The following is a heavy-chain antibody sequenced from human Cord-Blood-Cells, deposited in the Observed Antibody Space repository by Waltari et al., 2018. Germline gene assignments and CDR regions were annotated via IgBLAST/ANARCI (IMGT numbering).Heavy chain of an antibody. D-gene: IGHD3-10*01. CDR3: ATVKMVRGVTPIIAGDY. J-gene: IGHJ4*02. Sequence: QVQLVQSGAEVKKPGASVKVPCKVSGYTLTASSMHWVRQAPGKGLEWMGGFDPEDGETIYAQKFQGRVTMTEDTSTDTAYMELSSLRSEDTAVYYCATVKMVRGVTPIIAGDYWGQGTLVTVSS. CDR2: FDPEDGET. CDR1: GYTLTASS. V-gene: IGHV1-24*01.